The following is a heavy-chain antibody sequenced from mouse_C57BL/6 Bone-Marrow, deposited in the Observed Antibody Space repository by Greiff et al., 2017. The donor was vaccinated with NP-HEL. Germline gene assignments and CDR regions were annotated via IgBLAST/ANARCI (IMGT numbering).Heavy chain of an antibody. CDR2: IRSKSNNYAT. V-gene: IGHV10-1*01. CDR3: VRTFDV. J-gene: IGHJ1*03. Sequence: GGGLVQPKGSLTLSCAASGFSFNTYAMNWVRQAPGKGLEWVASIRSKSNNYATYYADSVKDRFTISRDDSESMLYLQMNNLKTEDTAMYYCVRTFDVWGTGTTVTVSS. CDR1: GFSFNTYA.